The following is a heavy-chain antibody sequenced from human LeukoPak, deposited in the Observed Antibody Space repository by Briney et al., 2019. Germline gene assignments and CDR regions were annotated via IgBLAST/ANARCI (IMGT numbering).Heavy chain of an antibody. CDR2: ISSSSSYI. CDR3: ARNGIMDYGDYWVRIRFDY. V-gene: IGHV3-21*01. CDR1: GFTFSSYS. D-gene: IGHD4-17*01. J-gene: IGHJ4*02. Sequence: GGTLRLSCAASGFTFSSYSMNWVRQAPGKGLEWVSSISSSSSYIYYADSVKGRFTISRDNAKNSLYLQMNSLRAEDTAVYYCARNGIMDYGDYWVRIRFDYWGQGTLVTVSS.